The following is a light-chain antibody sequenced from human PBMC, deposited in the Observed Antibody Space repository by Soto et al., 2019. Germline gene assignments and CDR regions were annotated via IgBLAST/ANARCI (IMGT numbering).Light chain of an antibody. V-gene: IGKV3-20*01. Sequence: EIVLTQSPGTLSLSPGEGATLSCRASQSVNSSYLSWYQQKQGQAPWLLIFGASTRASGIPDRFSGSGSGTDFTLTISILEPEDFAVYYCQQFGSSPWTFGQGTRWIS. CDR3: QQFGSSPWT. CDR2: GAS. J-gene: IGKJ1*01. CDR1: QSVNSSY.